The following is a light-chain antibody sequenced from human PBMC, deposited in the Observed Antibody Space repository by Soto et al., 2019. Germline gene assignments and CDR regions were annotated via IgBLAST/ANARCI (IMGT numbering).Light chain of an antibody. CDR1: QSVLYSSNNKNY. J-gene: IGKJ4*01. CDR2: WAS. Sequence: DIVMTQSPDSLAVSLGERATINCKSSQSVLYSSNNKNYLAWYQQKPGQPPKLLIYWASTRESGVPDRFSGSGSGTDFPLPISSLQAEDVAVYYCQQYYSTPLTFGGGTKGEIK. V-gene: IGKV4-1*01. CDR3: QQYYSTPLT.